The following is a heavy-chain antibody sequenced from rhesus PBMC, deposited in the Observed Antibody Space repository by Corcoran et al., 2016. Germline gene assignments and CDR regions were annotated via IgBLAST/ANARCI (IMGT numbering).Heavy chain of an antibody. Sequence: QVQLQESGPGVVKPSETLSLTCAVSGGSISDSYRWSWIRQPPGKGLDWIGYIYGISTSPNYNPSLKSRVTISKDTSKNQFSLKLSSVTAADTAVYYCARAGTTFQYYYGLDSWGQGVVVTVSS. D-gene: IGHD1-26*01. CDR3: ARAGTTFQYYYGLDS. J-gene: IGHJ6*01. CDR2: IYGISTSP. V-gene: IGHV4S10*01. CDR1: GGSISDSYR.